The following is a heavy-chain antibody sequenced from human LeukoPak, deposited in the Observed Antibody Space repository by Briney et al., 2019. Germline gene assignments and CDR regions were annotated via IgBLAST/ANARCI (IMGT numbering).Heavy chain of an antibody. CDR3: ARVNGRGDTAMTP. V-gene: IGHV4-30-4*01. Sequence: PSETLSLTCTVSGGSISSGDYYWSWIRQPPGKGLEWIGYIYYSGSTYYDPSLKSRVTISVDTSKNQFSLKLSSVTAADTAVYYCARVNGRGDTAMTPWGQGTLVTVSS. D-gene: IGHD5-18*01. CDR2: IYYSGST. J-gene: IGHJ5*02. CDR1: GGSISSGDYY.